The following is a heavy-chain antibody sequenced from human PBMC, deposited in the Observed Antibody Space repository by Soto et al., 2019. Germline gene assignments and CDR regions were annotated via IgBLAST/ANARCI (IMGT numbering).Heavy chain of an antibody. CDR3: AKPIGARDC. CDR1: GFTFSSYS. Sequence: GGSLRLSCAASGFTFSSYSMNWVRQAPGKGLEWISYISSSSGTIYYADSVKGRFTISRDNSRNSLYLQMNSLRAEDMAVYYCAKPIGARDCWGQGTLVTVSS. J-gene: IGHJ4*02. V-gene: IGHV3-48*01. CDR2: ISSSSGTI.